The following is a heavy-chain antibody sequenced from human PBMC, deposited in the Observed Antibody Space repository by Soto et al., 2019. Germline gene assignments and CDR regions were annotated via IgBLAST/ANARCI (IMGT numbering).Heavy chain of an antibody. Sequence: GGSLRLSCAASGFSVTDHYMTWVRQAPGKGLEWVSVLYTGVSAYYGDSVKGRFTISRDSSTNTLYLQMNSLKVGDTAFYFCARSFNDWTTYFDYWSEGTLVTVSS. D-gene: IGHD3-9*01. J-gene: IGHJ4*02. CDR1: GFSVTDHY. CDR3: ARSFNDWTTYFDY. V-gene: IGHV3-53*01. CDR2: LYTGVSA.